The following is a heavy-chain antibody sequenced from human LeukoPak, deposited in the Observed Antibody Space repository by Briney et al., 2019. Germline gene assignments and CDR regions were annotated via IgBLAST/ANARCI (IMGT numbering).Heavy chain of an antibody. V-gene: IGHV1-46*01. CDR1: GYTFTIYF. J-gene: IGHJ6*02. D-gene: IGHD3-22*01. CDR3: ARDPYDSSGSYLERYGMDV. Sequence: GSVTVSCMPSGYTFTIYFMHWVRQAPGQGLEWMGVINPSGGSTSYAQNFQGRVTMTRDTSTSTVYMELSTLRSEDTAVYYCARDPYDSSGSYLERYGMDVWGQGTTVTVSS. CDR2: INPSGGST.